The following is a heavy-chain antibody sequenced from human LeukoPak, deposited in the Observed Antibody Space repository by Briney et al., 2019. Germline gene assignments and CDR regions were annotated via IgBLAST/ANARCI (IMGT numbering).Heavy chain of an antibody. CDR3: ARGSTIFGVVIKLNYYGMDV. J-gene: IGHJ6*02. Sequence: PSETLSLTCTVSGGSISSSNYYWGWIRQPPGKGLEWIGSFYYSGSTYYNPSLKSRVTISVDTSKNQFSLKLSSVTAADTAVYYCARGSTIFGVVIKLNYYGMDVWGQGTTVTVSS. V-gene: IGHV4-39*07. D-gene: IGHD3-3*01. CDR1: GGSISSSNYY. CDR2: FYYSGST.